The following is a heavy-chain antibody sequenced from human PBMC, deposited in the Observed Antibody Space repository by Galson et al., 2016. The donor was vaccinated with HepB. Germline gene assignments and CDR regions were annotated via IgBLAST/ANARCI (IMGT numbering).Heavy chain of an antibody. CDR1: GFTFDDYT. CDR2: ISWDGGST. V-gene: IGHV3-43*01. Sequence: SLRLSCAASGFTFDDYTMHWVRQAPGKGLEWVSLISWDGGSTYYADSVKGRFTISRDNSKNSLYLQMNSLRTEDTALYYCAKDGIVGATTDNWFDPWGQGTLVTVSS. J-gene: IGHJ5*02. D-gene: IGHD1-26*01. CDR3: AKDGIVGATTDNWFDP.